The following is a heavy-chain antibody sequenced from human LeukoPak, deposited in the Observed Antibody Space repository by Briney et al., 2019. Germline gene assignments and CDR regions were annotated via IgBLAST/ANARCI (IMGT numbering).Heavy chain of an antibody. CDR1: GFIFSTYS. Sequence: GGSLRLSCASSGFIFSTYSMSWVRQAPGKGLEWVSYISRSASSIYYADSVKGRFTTSRDNAKNSLYLQMNSLRAEDTAIYFCARNDYGDYGIDYWGQGTLVTVSS. D-gene: IGHD4-17*01. CDR2: ISRSASSI. V-gene: IGHV3-21*01. CDR3: ARNDYGDYGIDY. J-gene: IGHJ4*02.